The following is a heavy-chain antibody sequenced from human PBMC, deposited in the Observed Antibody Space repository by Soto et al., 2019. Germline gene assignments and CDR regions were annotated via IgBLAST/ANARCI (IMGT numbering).Heavy chain of an antibody. D-gene: IGHD6-19*01. CDR1: GGSISSSSYY. CDR3: ARSQYTPIAVAGTAPYWYFDL. Sequence: QLQLQESGPGLVKPSETLSLTCTVSGGSISSSSYYWGWIRQPPGKGLGWIGSIYYSGSTYYNPTLKSRVTNSVDTAKNQFSLKMSSVTAADTAVYYCARSQYTPIAVAGTAPYWYFDLWGRGTLVTVSS. CDR2: IYYSGST. J-gene: IGHJ2*01. V-gene: IGHV4-39*01.